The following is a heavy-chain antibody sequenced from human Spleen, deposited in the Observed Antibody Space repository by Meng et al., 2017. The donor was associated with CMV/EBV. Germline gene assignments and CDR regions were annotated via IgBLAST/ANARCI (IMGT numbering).Heavy chain of an antibody. CDR1: YTFTSYA. Sequence: YTFTSYAMNWVRQAPGQGLEWMGWINTNTGNPTYAQGFTGRFVFSLDTSVSTAYLQISSLKAEDTAVYYCAREVYSSSWYRTFGVDYWGQGTLVTVSS. CDR3: AREVYSSSWYRTFGVDY. V-gene: IGHV7-4-1*02. CDR2: INTNTGNP. J-gene: IGHJ4*02. D-gene: IGHD6-13*01.